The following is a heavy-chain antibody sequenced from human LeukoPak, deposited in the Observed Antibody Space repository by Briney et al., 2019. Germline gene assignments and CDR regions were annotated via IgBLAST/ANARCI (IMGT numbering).Heavy chain of an antibody. D-gene: IGHD3-22*01. CDR3: AKRLKRNYYYHYAMDV. CDR2: IYYSGST. CDR1: GGSISSSSYY. Sequence: SETLSLTCTVSGGSISSSSYYWGWIRQHPGKGLEWIGYIYYSGSTYYNPSLKSRVTISVDTSKNQFSLKLSSVTAADTAVYYCAKRLKRNYYYHYAMDVWGQGTTVTVSS. J-gene: IGHJ6*02. V-gene: IGHV4-31*03.